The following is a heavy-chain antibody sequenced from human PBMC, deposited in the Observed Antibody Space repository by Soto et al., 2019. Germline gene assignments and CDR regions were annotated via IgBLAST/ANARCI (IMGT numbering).Heavy chain of an antibody. J-gene: IGHJ6*02. CDR3: AKGGCYSPAACGMDV. CDR1: GFTFSSYA. Sequence: EVQLLESGGGLVQPGGSLRLSCAASGFTFSSYAMSWVRQAPGKGLEWVSGISGSGGSTYYADSVKGRFTISRDNSKNTLYLQMNSLRAEDTAVYYCAKGGCYSPAACGMDVWGQGTTVTVSS. D-gene: IGHD2-21*01. V-gene: IGHV3-23*01. CDR2: ISGSGGST.